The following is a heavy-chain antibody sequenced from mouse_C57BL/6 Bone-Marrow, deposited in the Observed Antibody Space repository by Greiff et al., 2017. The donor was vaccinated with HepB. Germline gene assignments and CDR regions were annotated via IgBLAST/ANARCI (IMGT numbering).Heavy chain of an antibody. CDR3: AKNHYYGSTQYYYAMDY. V-gene: IGHV2-5*01. CDR1: GFSLTSYG. CDR2: IWRGGST. D-gene: IGHD1-1*01. J-gene: IGHJ4*01. Sequence: QVQLKESGPGLVQPSQSLSITCTVSGFSLTSYGVHWVRQSPGKGLEWLGVIWRGGSTDYNAAFMSRLSITKDNSKSQVFFKMNSLQADDTAIYYCAKNHYYGSTQYYYAMDYWGQGTSVTVSS.